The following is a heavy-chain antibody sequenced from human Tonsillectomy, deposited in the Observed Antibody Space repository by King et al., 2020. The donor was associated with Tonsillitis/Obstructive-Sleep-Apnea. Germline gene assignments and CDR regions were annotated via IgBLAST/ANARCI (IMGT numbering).Heavy chain of an antibody. Sequence: EQLVQSGGGLVQPGGSLRLSCSASGFTFSTYAMHWVRQAPGKGLEYVSAISRNGGSTYYADSVKGRFTISRDNSKNTLSLQMSSLRAEDTAVYYCVKAGGYCSSTSCYYFDYWGQGTLVTVSS. CDR2: ISRNGGST. CDR3: VKAGGYCSSTSCYYFDY. V-gene: IGHV3-64D*06. J-gene: IGHJ4*02. D-gene: IGHD2-2*01. CDR1: GFTFSTYA.